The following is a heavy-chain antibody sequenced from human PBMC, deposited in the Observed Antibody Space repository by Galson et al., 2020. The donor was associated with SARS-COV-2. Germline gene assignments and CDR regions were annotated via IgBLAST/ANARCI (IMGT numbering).Heavy chain of an antibody. J-gene: IGHJ4*02. CDR1: GFTFRNYA. Sequence: GESLKISCAASGFTFRNYAMSWVRQAPGKGLEWVSAISGSSGGTYYADSVKGRFTISRDNSKNTLYLQMNRLRAADTAVYYCAKEDDTSGYFWGGLTYWGQGALVTVSS. V-gene: IGHV3-23*01. CDR2: ISGSSGGT. D-gene: IGHD3-22*01. CDR3: AKEDDTSGYFWGGLTY.